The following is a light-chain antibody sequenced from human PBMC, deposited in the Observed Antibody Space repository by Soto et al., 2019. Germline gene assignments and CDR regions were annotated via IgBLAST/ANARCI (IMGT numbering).Light chain of an antibody. CDR2: AAS. J-gene: IGKJ4*01. CDR1: QGIRHD. Sequence: IQMTQSPSTLAASVGNRVTITCRASQGIRHDLGWYQQKPGKAPELLIYAASTLQSGVPSRFSGSGSGTDFTLTITSLQPEDFAIYYCLQDYTYPRTFGGGAKVDIK. V-gene: IGKV1-6*01. CDR3: LQDYTYPRT.